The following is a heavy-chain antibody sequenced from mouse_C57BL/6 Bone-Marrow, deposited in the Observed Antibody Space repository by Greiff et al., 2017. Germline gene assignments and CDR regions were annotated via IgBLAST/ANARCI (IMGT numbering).Heavy chain of an antibody. V-gene: IGHV14-4*01. D-gene: IGHD4-1*02. CDR3: TPTGYYFDY. CDR2: IDPENGDT. CDR1: GFNIKDDY. J-gene: IGHJ2*01. Sequence: EVQLQQSGAELVRPGASVQLSCTASGFNIKDDYMHWVKQRPEQGLEWIGWIDPENGDTEYASKFQGKATITADTSSNTAYLQLSSLTSEDTAVYYCTPTGYYFDYWGQGTTRTVSS.